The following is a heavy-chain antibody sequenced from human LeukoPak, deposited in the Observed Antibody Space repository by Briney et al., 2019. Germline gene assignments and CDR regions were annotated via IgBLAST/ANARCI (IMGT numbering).Heavy chain of an antibody. CDR1: GFTFDDYA. V-gene: IGHV3-9*01. J-gene: IGHJ3*02. D-gene: IGHD5-18*01. CDR2: TSWNSGSI. CDR3: ARDRIQLWFDAFDI. Sequence: GGSLRLSCAASGFTFDDYAMHWVRQAPGKGLEWVSGTSWNSGSIGYADSVKGRFTISRDNAKNSLSLQMNSLRADDTAVYYCARDRIQLWFDAFDIWGQGTMVTVSS.